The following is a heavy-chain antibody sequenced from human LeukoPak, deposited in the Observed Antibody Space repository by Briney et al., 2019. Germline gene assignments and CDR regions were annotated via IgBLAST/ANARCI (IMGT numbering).Heavy chain of an antibody. CDR3: ARGVTGTTGDFDY. CDR2: IHHSGST. Sequence: PSETLSLTCTVSGGSNSSGGYYWSWIRQPPGKGLEWIGYIHHSGSTYYNPSLKSRVTISVDGSKNQFSLKLSSVTAADTAVYYCARGVTGTTGDFDYWGQGTLVTVSS. D-gene: IGHD1-7*01. V-gene: IGHV4-30-2*01. CDR1: GGSNSSGGYY. J-gene: IGHJ4*02.